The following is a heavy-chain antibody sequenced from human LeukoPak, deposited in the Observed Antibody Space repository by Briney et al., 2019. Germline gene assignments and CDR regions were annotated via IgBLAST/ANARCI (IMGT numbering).Heavy chain of an antibody. V-gene: IGHV3-7*01. CDR3: ARDGGDYGDYSDY. CDR2: IKGDGSEK. Sequence: GGSLRLSCAASGFTFSSYSMNWVRQAPGKGLEWVANIKGDGSEKYYVDSVKGRFTISRDNAKNSLYLQMNSLRAEDTAVYYCARDGGDYGDYSDYWGQGTLVTVSS. D-gene: IGHD4-17*01. CDR1: GFTFSSYS. J-gene: IGHJ4*02.